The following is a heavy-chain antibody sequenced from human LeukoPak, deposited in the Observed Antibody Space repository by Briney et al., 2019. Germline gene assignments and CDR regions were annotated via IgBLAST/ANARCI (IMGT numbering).Heavy chain of an antibody. CDR1: GYSFTSYW. CDR2: IYPGDSDT. V-gene: IGHV5-51*01. Sequence: GESLKISCKGSGYSFTSYWIGWVRQMPGKGLEWMGIIYPGDSDTRYSPSFQGQVTISADKSISTAYLQWSSLKASDTAMYYCARHRPSYSSSWYLDAFDIWGQGTMVTVSS. CDR3: ARHRPSYSSSWYLDAFDI. J-gene: IGHJ3*02. D-gene: IGHD6-13*01.